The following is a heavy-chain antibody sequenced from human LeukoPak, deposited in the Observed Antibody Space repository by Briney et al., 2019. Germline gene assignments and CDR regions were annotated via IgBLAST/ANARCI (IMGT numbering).Heavy chain of an antibody. D-gene: IGHD2-21*02. J-gene: IGHJ4*02. CDR2: ITGSSSYI. CDR3: ARGGDWGYD. CDR1: GFTFSSYS. Sequence: PGGSLRPSCAASGFTFSSYSMNWVRQAPGKGLEWVSSITGSSSYIFYVDSVKGRFTISRDNGKNSLYLQMNSLRAEDTAVYYCARGGDWGYDWGQGTLVTVSS. V-gene: IGHV3-21*01.